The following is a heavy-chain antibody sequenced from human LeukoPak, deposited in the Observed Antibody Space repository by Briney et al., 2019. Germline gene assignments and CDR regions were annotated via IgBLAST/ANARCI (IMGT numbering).Heavy chain of an antibody. Sequence: GGSLRLSCAVSGFTFSSYWMHWVRQAPGKGLVWVSRINSDGSSTSYADSVKGRFTISRDNAKNTLYLQMNSLRAEDTAVYYCARDPDYGDLFDYWGQGTLVTVSS. V-gene: IGHV3-74*01. CDR3: ARDPDYGDLFDY. CDR1: GFTFSSYW. CDR2: INSDGSST. J-gene: IGHJ4*02. D-gene: IGHD4-17*01.